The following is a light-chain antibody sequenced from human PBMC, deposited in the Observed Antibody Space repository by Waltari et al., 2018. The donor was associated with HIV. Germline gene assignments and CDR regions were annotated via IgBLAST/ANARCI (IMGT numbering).Light chain of an antibody. CDR1: SHDLHASKF. CDR2: DDN. CDR3: SSDGGTSAGGSRKFYVI. J-gene: IGLJ2*01. V-gene: IGLV2-8*01. Sequence: QSALTPPPSASGAPGQLVTIPCPGTSHDLHASKFAYWYQQPPGKAPRLIISDDNKRPSGVPNRFSGSKSGNTASLTGSGLQAEDEATYYCSSDGGTSAGGSRKFYVIFGGGTKLTVL.